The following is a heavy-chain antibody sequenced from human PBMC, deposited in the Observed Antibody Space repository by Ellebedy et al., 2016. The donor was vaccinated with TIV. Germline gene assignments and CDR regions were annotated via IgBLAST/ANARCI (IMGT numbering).Heavy chain of an antibody. V-gene: IGHV3-23*01. D-gene: IGHD4-23*01. CDR2: ISGSGGST. CDR3: AKASTVAVEYFQH. Sequence: GESLKISCAASGFTFSSYAMSWVRQAPGKGLEWVSAISGSGGSTYYADSVKGRFTISRDNSKNTLYLQMNSLRAEDTAVYYCAKASTVAVEYFQHWGQGTLVTVSS. CDR1: GFTFSSYA. J-gene: IGHJ1*01.